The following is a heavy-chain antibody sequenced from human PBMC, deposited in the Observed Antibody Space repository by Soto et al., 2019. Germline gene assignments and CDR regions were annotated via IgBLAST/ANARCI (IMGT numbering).Heavy chain of an antibody. CDR1: GGSVSSGSYY. Sequence: CTVSGGSVSSGSYYWSWIRQPPGKGLEWIGYIYYSGSTNYNPSLKSRVTISVDTSKNQFSLKLSSVTAADTAVYYCAREDPTVTTLFDYWGQGTLVTVSS. J-gene: IGHJ4*02. V-gene: IGHV4-61*01. CDR2: IYYSGST. D-gene: IGHD4-17*01. CDR3: AREDPTVTTLFDY.